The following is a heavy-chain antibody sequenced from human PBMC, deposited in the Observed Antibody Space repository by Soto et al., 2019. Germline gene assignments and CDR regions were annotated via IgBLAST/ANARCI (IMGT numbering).Heavy chain of an antibody. CDR1: GFTFSSYG. CDR3: AKAPSRHLGY. V-gene: IGHV3-30*18. J-gene: IGHJ4*02. D-gene: IGHD3-16*01. Sequence: GGSLRLSCAASGFTFSSYGMHWVRQAPGKGLEWVAVISYYGSNKYYADSVKGRFTISRDNSKNTLYLQMNSLRAEDTAVYYCAKAPSRHLGYWGQGTLVTVSS. CDR2: ISYYGSNK.